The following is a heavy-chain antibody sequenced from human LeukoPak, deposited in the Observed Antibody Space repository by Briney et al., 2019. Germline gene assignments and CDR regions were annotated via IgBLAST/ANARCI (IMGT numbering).Heavy chain of an antibody. D-gene: IGHD3-10*01. V-gene: IGHV4-59*08. Sequence: PSETLSLTCTVSGGSISNYYWSWIRQPPGKGLEWIGYIYYSGSTNYNPSLKSRVTISVDTSKNQFSLKLSSVTAADTAVYYCARRGQARGYNYFDYWGQGTLVTVSS. CDR3: ARRGQARGYNYFDY. CDR2: IYYSGST. CDR1: GGSISNYY. J-gene: IGHJ4*02.